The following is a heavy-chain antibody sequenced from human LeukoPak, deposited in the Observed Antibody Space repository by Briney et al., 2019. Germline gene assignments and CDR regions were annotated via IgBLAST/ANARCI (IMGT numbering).Heavy chain of an antibody. V-gene: IGHV3-33*01. D-gene: IGHD2-15*01. CDR1: GFTFSSYG. CDR3: ARELPYCSGGSCYSIYGMDV. Sequence: ARSLRLSCAASGFTFSSYGMHWLRQAPGKGLEGVAVIWYDGSNKYYADSVKGRFTISRDNSKNTLYLQMNSLRAEDTAVYYCARELPYCSGGSCYSIYGMDVWGKGTTVTVSS. J-gene: IGHJ6*04. CDR2: IWYDGSNK.